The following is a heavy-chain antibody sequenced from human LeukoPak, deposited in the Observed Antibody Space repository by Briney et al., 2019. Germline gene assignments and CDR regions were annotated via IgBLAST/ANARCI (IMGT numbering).Heavy chain of an antibody. CDR1: GFTFSSYG. D-gene: IGHD5-12*01. J-gene: IGHJ4*02. Sequence: PGGSLRLSCAASGFTFSSYGMHWVRLAPGKGLEWVAVIWYDGSNKYYADSVKGRFAISRDNSKNTLYLQMNSLRAEGTAVYYCAKGSLVWWLPPPDYFDYWGQGTLVTVSS. V-gene: IGHV3-33*06. CDR2: IWYDGSNK. CDR3: AKGSLVWWLPPPDYFDY.